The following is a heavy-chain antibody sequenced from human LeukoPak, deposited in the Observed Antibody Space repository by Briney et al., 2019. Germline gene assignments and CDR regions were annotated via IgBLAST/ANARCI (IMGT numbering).Heavy chain of an antibody. Sequence: SVKVSCKASGGTFSSYAISWVRQAPGQGLEWMGGIIPIFGTANYAQKFQGRVTITADESTSTAYMELSSLRSDDTAVYYCARDGTAAGRFEGWADYWGQGTLVTVSS. V-gene: IGHV1-69*13. D-gene: IGHD6-13*01. J-gene: IGHJ4*02. CDR1: GGTFSSYA. CDR3: ARDGTAAGRFEGWADY. CDR2: IIPIFGTA.